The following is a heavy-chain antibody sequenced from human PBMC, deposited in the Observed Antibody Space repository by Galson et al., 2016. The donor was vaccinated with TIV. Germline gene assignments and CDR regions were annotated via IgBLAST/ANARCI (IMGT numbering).Heavy chain of an antibody. V-gene: IGHV5-51*03. CDR1: GYSFTNHW. Sequence: QSGAEVTKPGESLKISCKGSGYSFTNHWIAWVRQMPGKGLEWMGIIFPGDSDTRYSPSFQGQVIISVARSINTAYLQWSSLKASDTAMYYCARPFWSGRPLGYYDVMDVWGQGTTVSVYS. CDR2: IFPGDSDT. CDR3: ARPFWSGRPLGYYDVMDV. J-gene: IGHJ6*02. D-gene: IGHD3-3*01.